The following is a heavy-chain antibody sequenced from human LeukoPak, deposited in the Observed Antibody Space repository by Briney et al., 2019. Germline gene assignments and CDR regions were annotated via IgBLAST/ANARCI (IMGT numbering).Heavy chain of an antibody. CDR2: IYTSGSS. D-gene: IGHD6-19*01. Sequence: TLSLTCTVSGGSISSGSYDWYWIRQPAGKGLEWIGHIYTSGSSNYSPSLKSRVTISVDTSKNQFSLKLTSVTAADTAVYYCTKGLGIWGQGTLVTVSP. CDR1: GGSISSGSYD. CDR3: TKGLGI. J-gene: IGHJ4*02. V-gene: IGHV4-61*09.